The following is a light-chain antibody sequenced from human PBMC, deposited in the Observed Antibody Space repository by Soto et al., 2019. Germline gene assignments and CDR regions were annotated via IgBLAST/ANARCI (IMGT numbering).Light chain of an antibody. CDR1: SCNIGNNQ. V-gene: IGLV1-51*01. CDR3: GTWDSILTSGRYGV. J-gene: IGLJ2*01. CDR2: DND. Sequence: QSVLTQPPSVSAAPGETVTISCSGSSCNIGNNQVSWYKQVPRTAPTLLIHDNDKRLSGIPDRISGSKSGTSATMGTTGLQTGDEADDYCGTWDSILTSGRYGVFGGGTKLTVL.